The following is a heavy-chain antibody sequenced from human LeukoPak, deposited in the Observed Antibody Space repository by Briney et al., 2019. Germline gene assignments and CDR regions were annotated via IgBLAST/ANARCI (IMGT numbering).Heavy chain of an antibody. CDR1: GFTFSSYS. V-gene: IGHV3-48*01. J-gene: IGHJ4*02. CDR2: ISSSSSTI. D-gene: IGHD6-6*01. Sequence: PGGSLRLSCAASGFTFSSYSMNWVRQAPGKGLEWVSYISSSSSTIYYADSVKGRFTISRDNSKNTLYLQMNSLRAEDTAVYYCARGQYGIAARPFDYWGQGTLVTVSS. CDR3: ARGQYGIAARPFDY.